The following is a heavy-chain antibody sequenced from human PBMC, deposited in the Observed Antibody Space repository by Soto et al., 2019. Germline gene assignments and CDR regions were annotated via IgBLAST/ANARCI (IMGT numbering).Heavy chain of an antibody. D-gene: IGHD1-1*01. CDR1: GFNFGTCA. CDR2: IAYDGINT. CDR3: ARVTPGNNLYYFSGLDV. V-gene: IGHV3-30-3*01. Sequence: GGSLRLSCVASGFNFGTCAIHWVRQAPGKGLQWGALIAYDGINTYYADSVKGRFTISRDNSKNTLHLQMNSLRPEDTGVYFCARVTPGNNLYYFSGLDVWGQGTSVTVSS. J-gene: IGHJ6*02.